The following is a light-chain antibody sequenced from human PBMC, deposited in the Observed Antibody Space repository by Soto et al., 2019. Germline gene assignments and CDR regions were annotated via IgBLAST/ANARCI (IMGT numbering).Light chain of an antibody. V-gene: IGLV1-51*01. CDR1: SSHIGNNY. CDR3: GTWDSSLSAGL. CDR2: DDT. Sequence: QSALTQPPSVSAAPGQKVTVSCSGSSSHIGNNYVSWYQQLPGTAHKLLIYDDTKRPSGIPDRFSASKSATSAALDITGLQTGDEADYYCGTWDSSLSAGLFGTGTKVTVL. J-gene: IGLJ1*01.